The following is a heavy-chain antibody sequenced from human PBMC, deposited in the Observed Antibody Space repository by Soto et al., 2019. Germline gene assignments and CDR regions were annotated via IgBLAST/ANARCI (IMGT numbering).Heavy chain of an antibody. CDR2: TYYRSKWYY. J-gene: IGHJ6*02. Sequence: SQTLSLTCAISGESVSSNSAAWNWIRQSPSRGLEWLGRTYYRSKWYYDYAVSVKSRININPDTSKNQYSLHLNSVTPEDTAVYYCAMGYGLDVWGQGTTVTVSS. CDR1: GESVSSNSAA. D-gene: IGHD3-16*01. V-gene: IGHV6-1*01. CDR3: AMGYGLDV.